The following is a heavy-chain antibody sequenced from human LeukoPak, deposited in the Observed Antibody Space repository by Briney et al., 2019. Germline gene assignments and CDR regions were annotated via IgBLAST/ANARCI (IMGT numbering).Heavy chain of an antibody. CDR2: IYHSGST. D-gene: IGHD5-18*01. CDR3: ARVFWALRGYNYGPAEYFQH. CDR1: GGSISSGGYY. V-gene: IGHV4-30-2*01. J-gene: IGHJ1*01. Sequence: NPSQTLSLTCTVSGGSISSGGYYWSWIRQPPGKGLEWIGYIYHSGSTYYNPSLKSRVTISVDRSKNQFSLKLSSVTAADTAVYYCARVFWALRGYNYGPAEYFQHWGQGTLVTVSS.